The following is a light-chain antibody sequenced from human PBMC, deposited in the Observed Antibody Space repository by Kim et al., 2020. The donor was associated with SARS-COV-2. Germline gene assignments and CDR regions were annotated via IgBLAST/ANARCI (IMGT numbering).Light chain of an antibody. CDR3: QQRSNWPIT. J-gene: IGKJ3*01. CDR2: DAS. CDR1: QSVSSF. Sequence: LPPGESATLSCTASQSVSSFLAWYQQKPGQAPRLLIFDASNRASGIPARFRGSGSGTDFTLTITNLQPEDFAVYYCQQRSNWPITFGPGTKVDIK. V-gene: IGKV3-11*01.